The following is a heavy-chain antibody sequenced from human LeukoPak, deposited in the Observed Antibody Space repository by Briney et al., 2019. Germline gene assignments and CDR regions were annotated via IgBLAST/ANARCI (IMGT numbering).Heavy chain of an antibody. CDR1: GYSISSGYY. V-gene: IGHV4-38-2*02. J-gene: IGHJ6*02. Sequence: SETLSLTCTVSGYSISSGYYWGWIRQPPGKGLEWIGCIYHSGSTYYNPSLKSRVTISVDTSKNQFSLKLSSVTAADTAVYYCATLGYSAYYDYGMDVWGQGTTVTVSS. CDR2: IYHSGST. CDR3: ATLGYSAYYDYGMDV. D-gene: IGHD5-12*01.